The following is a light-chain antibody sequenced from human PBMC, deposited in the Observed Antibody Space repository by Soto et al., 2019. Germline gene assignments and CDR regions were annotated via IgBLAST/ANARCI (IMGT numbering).Light chain of an antibody. Sequence: IVMTQSQLSLPVTPGEPASISCRSSQSLQHSNGYNYLDWYFQKPGQSPQLLIHLASNRASGVPVRFSGSGSGTDFTLNISSVEAEDVGLYYCMQGVQMPPITFGQGTRLEI. CDR1: QSLQHSNGYNY. CDR2: LAS. CDR3: MQGVQMPPIT. V-gene: IGKV2-28*01. J-gene: IGKJ5*01.